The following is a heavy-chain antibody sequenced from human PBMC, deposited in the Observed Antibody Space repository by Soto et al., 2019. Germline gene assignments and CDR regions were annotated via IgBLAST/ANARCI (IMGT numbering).Heavy chain of an antibody. J-gene: IGHJ3*01. V-gene: IGHV3-21*01. CDR3: AIDAGYSSSYHDAFDL. CDR1: GFTFSSYS. Sequence: EVQLVESGGGLVKPGGSLRLSCAASGFTFSSYSMNWVRQAPGKGLEWVSSISSSSSYIYYADSVKGRFTISRVNAKKSLYLQSNSRRAEDTAVYYCAIDAGYSSSYHDAFDLWGPGTIVTGSS. CDR2: ISSSSSYI. D-gene: IGHD6-13*01.